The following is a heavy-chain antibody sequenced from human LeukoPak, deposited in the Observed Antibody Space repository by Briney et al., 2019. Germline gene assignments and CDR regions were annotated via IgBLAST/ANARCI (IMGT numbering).Heavy chain of an antibody. J-gene: IGHJ5*02. V-gene: IGHV3-33*01. CDR3: ARAFDP. CDR2: IWYDGSSK. CDR1: GFTFSSYG. Sequence: GGSLRLSCAASGFTFSSYGMHWVRQAPGKGLEWVAVIWYDGSSKYYADSVKGRFTISGDNSKNTLYLQMNSLRAEDTAVYYCARAFDPWGQGTLVTVSS.